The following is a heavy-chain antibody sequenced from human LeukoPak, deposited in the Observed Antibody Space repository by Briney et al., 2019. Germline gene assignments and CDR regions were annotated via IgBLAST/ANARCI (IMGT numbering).Heavy chain of an antibody. Sequence: VESLKISCKGSGYSFTSYWIGWVRQMPGKGLEWMGIIYPGDSDTRYSPSFQGQVTISADKSISTAYLQWSSLKASDTAMYYCARPPSRRDLGVVYWGQGTLVTVYS. J-gene: IGHJ4*02. D-gene: IGHD5-24*01. CDR2: IYPGDSDT. CDR3: ARPPSRRDLGVVY. V-gene: IGHV5-51*01. CDR1: GYSFTSYW.